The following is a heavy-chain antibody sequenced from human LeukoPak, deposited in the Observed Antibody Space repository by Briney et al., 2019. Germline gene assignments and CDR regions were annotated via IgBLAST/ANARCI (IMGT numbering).Heavy chain of an antibody. D-gene: IGHD3-16*01. Sequence: PGGSLRLSCAASGFTFSDYYMSWVRQAPGKGLEWVASIKQDGSEKDYVDSVKGRFTISRDNAKNSLYLQMNSLRVEDTAVYYCARDNPTWGYWGQGTLVIVSS. CDR1: GFTFSDYY. CDR3: ARDNPTWGY. J-gene: IGHJ4*02. V-gene: IGHV3-7*01. CDR2: IKQDGSEK.